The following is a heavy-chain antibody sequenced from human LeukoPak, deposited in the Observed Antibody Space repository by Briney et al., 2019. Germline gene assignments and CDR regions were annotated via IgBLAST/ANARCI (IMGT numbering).Heavy chain of an antibody. CDR1: GFTFSSLG. Sequence: GGSLRLSCAASGFTFSSLGMNWVRQAPGKGLEWVSYISDSSSLTDYADSVKGRFTISRDNAKNSLSLQLNSLRDEDTAVYFCAKVIRGGYSMDVWGQGTTVTVSS. CDR2: ISDSSSLT. D-gene: IGHD3-10*01. J-gene: IGHJ6*02. CDR3: AKVIRGGYSMDV. V-gene: IGHV3-48*02.